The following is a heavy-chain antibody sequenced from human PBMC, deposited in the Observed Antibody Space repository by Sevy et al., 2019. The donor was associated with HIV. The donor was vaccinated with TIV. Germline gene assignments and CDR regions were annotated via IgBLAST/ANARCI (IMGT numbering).Heavy chain of an antibody. D-gene: IGHD3-22*01. CDR3: AKDRVVVDSSGSYFYSALED. J-gene: IGHJ4*02. V-gene: IGHV3-23*01. CDR1: GFTFRNFA. CDR2: ISGNGVNT. Sequence: GGSLRLSCTASGFTFRNFAMSWVRQAPGKGLEWVSTISGNGVNTYYADSVKGRFTISRDNSKSTLYLQMSRLRAEDTAVYYCAKDRVVVDSSGSYFYSALEDWGQGTLVTVSS.